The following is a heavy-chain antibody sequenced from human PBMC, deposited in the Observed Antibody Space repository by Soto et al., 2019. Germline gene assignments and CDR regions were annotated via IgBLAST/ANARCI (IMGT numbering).Heavy chain of an antibody. CDR1: GDPISSGDYY. J-gene: IGHJ3*02. CDR3: ARAPYRGANSRGALDM. CDR2: IYYSGTT. Sequence: QVQLQESGPGLVKPSQTLSLTCTVSGDPISSGDYYWSWIRQPPGKGLEWIGYIYYSGTTYYNPSLKRRVTMSVDTSKKQFSLNLSSLTAADTPVYYCARAPYRGANSRGALDMWGQGTMVTVSS. D-gene: IGHD7-27*01. V-gene: IGHV4-30-4*01.